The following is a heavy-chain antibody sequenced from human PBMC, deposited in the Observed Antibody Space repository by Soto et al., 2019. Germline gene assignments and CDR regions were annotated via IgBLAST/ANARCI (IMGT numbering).Heavy chain of an antibody. D-gene: IGHD3-16*01. CDR1: GGSISSGNSYA. J-gene: IGHJ5*02. CDR3: ARAVAPYLGTWFDP. Sequence: QLQLQESGSGLVKPSQTLSLTCAVSGGSISSGNSYAWSWIRQPPGKGLEWIGSISHTGRTSYNPSLKGQGTMSVDKSKNQFSLKLASVTAADMAVYYCARAVAPYLGTWFDPWGQGSLVIVSS. CDR2: ISHTGRT. V-gene: IGHV4-30-2*01.